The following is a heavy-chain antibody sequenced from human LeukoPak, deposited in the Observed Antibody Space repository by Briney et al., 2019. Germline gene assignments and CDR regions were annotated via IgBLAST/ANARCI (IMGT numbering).Heavy chain of an antibody. Sequence: PSETLSLTCTVSSVSLTNYYWSWIRQPPGKGLEWIGYIFFSGTTNYNPSLKSQVSISIDTSKNQFSLRLTSVTAADTAVYYCARQTGSGLFILPGGQGTLVTVSS. D-gene: IGHD3/OR15-3a*01. CDR2: IFFSGTT. CDR1: SVSLTNYY. J-gene: IGHJ4*02. CDR3: ARQTGSGLFILP. V-gene: IGHV4-59*08.